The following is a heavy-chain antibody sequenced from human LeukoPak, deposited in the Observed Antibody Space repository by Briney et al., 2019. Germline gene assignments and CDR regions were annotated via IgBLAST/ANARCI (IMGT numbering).Heavy chain of an antibody. V-gene: IGHV3-23*01. Sequence: GGSLRLSCAASGFIFSSYAMTWVRQAPGKGLEWVSAISGSGGSTYYADSVKGRFTISRDTSKSTLYLQMNSLRAEDTAVYYCAGTGNVEDGGYNWFDPWGQGTLVTVSS. CDR2: ISGSGGST. J-gene: IGHJ5*02. D-gene: IGHD3-16*01. CDR1: GFIFSSYA. CDR3: AGTGNVEDGGYNWFDP.